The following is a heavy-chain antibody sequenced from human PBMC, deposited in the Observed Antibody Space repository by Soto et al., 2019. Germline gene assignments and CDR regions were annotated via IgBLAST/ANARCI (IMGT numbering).Heavy chain of an antibody. D-gene: IGHD3-22*01. J-gene: IGHJ1*01. Sequence: PGGSLRLSCAASGFTFDDYAMHWVRRAPGKGLEWVSAISGSGGSTYYADSVKGRFTISRDNSKNTLYLQMNSLRAEDTAVYYCAKDLGYYDSSGYYTAEYFQHWGQGTLVTVSS. CDR3: AKDLGYYDSSGYYTAEYFQH. CDR2: ISGSGGST. V-gene: IGHV3-23*01. CDR1: GFTFDDYA.